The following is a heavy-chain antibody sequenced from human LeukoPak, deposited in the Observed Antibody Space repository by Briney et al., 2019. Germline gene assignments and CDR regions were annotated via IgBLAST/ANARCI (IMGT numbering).Heavy chain of an antibody. Sequence: GGSLRLSCAASGFTFSSYAMHWVRQAPGKGLEWVAVISYDGSNKYYADSVKGRFTISRDNSKNTLYLQMNSLRAEDTAVYYCAKDKGYSYGWNSDYWGQGTLVTVSS. CDR3: AKDKGYSYGWNSDY. D-gene: IGHD5-18*01. J-gene: IGHJ4*02. CDR2: ISYDGSNK. V-gene: IGHV3-30-3*01. CDR1: GFTFSSYA.